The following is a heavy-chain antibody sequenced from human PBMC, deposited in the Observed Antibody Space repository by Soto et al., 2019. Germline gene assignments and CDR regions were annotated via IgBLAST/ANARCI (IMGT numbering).Heavy chain of an antibody. Sequence: XXTLSLACAVYGGSFSGYYWRWILQPPGKGLEWIGEINHSGSTNYNPSLKSRVTISVDTSKNQFSLKLSSVTAADTAVYYCARPQSITGTHPFDYWGQGTLVTVSS. J-gene: IGHJ4*02. D-gene: IGHD1-7*01. CDR3: ARPQSITGTHPFDY. V-gene: IGHV4-34*01. CDR2: INHSGST. CDR1: GGSFSGYY.